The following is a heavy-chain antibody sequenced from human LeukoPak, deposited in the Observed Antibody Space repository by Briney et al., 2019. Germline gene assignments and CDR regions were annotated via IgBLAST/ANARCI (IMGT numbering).Heavy chain of an antibody. CDR2: IYGDGSFT. CDR1: GFTFSNFW. J-gene: IGHJ4*02. CDR3: ARGGYDFWSGYYGSPGRLWAQKYYFDY. V-gene: IGHV3-74*01. Sequence: GGSLRLSCAASGFTFSNFWMHWVRHAPGKGLVWVALIYGDGSFTRYADSVKGRFTISRDNAKNSLYLQMNSLRAEDTAVYYCARGGYDFWSGYYGSPGRLWAQKYYFDYWGQGTLVTVSS. D-gene: IGHD3-3*01.